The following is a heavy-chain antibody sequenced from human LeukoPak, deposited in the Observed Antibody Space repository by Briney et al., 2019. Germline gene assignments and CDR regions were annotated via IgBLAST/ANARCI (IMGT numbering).Heavy chain of an antibody. Sequence: GGSLRLSCTASGFTFSDYGMHWVRQAPGKGLEWVAIIWYDGYNKYYADSVKGRFTISRDSARNSVYLQMSSLRAEDTALYYCARLYYDRSGYYHAFDMWGQGTMVIVSS. J-gene: IGHJ3*02. CDR2: IWYDGYNK. CDR3: ARLYYDRSGYYHAFDM. V-gene: IGHV3-33*01. CDR1: GFTFSDYG. D-gene: IGHD3-22*01.